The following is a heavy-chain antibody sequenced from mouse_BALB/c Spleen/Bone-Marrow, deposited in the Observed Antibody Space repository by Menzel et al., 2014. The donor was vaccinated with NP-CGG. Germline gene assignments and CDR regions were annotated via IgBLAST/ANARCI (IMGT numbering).Heavy chain of an antibody. CDR1: GFDFSRYW. J-gene: IGHJ4*01. Sequence: EVKLMESGGGLVQPGGSLKLSCAASGFDFSRYWMSWVRQAPGKVLEWIGEINPDSNTINYTPSLKDKFIISRDNAKNTLYLQMSKVRSEDTALYYCSRQGWLLGMDYWGQGTSVTVSS. V-gene: IGHV4-1*02. D-gene: IGHD2-3*01. CDR3: SRQGWLLGMDY. CDR2: INPDSNTI.